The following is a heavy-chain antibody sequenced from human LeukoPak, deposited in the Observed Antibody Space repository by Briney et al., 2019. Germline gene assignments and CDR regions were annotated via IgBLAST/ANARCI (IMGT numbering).Heavy chain of an antibody. V-gene: IGHV3-21*01. CDR3: ARGGATVTSNYEY. D-gene: IGHD4-11*01. J-gene: IGHJ4*02. CDR1: GITFSTYG. Sequence: GGSLRLSCAASGITFSTYGLHWVRQAPGKGLEWVSSISGTTGYIYYADSVKGRFTISRDNAKNSLFLQMNSLRVEDTAIYYCARGGATVTSNYEYWGQGTLVTVSS. CDR2: ISGTTGYI.